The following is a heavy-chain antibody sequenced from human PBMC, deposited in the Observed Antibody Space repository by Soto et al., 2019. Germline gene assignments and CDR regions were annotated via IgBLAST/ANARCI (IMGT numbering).Heavy chain of an antibody. J-gene: IGHJ6*02. CDR3: ARLXCSGGSCYYYYYYGMDV. D-gene: IGHD2-15*01. V-gene: IGHV5-51*01. CDR1: GYSFTIYW. Sequence: GESLKISCKGSGYSFTIYWIGWVRQMPGKGLEWMGIIYPGDSDTRYSPSFQGQVTISADKSISTAYLQWSSLKASDTAMYYCARLXCSGGSCYYYYYYGMDVWGQGTTVTVSS. CDR2: IYPGDSDT.